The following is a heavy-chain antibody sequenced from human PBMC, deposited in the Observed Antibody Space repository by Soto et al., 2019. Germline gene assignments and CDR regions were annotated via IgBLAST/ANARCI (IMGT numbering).Heavy chain of an antibody. Sequence: GASVKVSGTTSGFTFSNSAVQCVRQARGQRLEWMGWIVVGSGNTKYAQKFRERVTISRDMSTSTAHMEVSSLTSEDTAVYYCAAELYSGGSCCSFDIWGQGTMVTVSS. CDR1: GFTFSNSA. V-gene: IGHV1-58*01. J-gene: IGHJ3*02. CDR2: IVVGSGNT. D-gene: IGHD2-15*01. CDR3: AAELYSGGSCCSFDI.